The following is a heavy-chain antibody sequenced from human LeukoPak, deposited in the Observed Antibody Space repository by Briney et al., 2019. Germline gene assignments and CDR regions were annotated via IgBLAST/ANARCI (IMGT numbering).Heavy chain of an antibody. CDR1: VYIFSRCW. Sequence: PGVSQRLSCTASVYIFSRCWVSCVRQARGEGLEWVTNRREDGSEKYDAVSVKGRFTISRDNAKMSLYLKRLRLKAEDMDVYSCARVEEVDVTPGYLGGWGQRILVTVSS. CDR2: RREDGSEK. V-gene: IGHV3-7*03. D-gene: IGHD3-9*01. J-gene: IGHJ4*02. CDR3: ARVEEVDVTPGYLGG.